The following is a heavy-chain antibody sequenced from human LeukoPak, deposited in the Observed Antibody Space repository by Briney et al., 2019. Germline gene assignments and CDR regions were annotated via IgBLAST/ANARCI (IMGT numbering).Heavy chain of an antibody. J-gene: IGHJ4*02. Sequence: SSETLSLTCTVSGGSIIGGTYYWGWIRQPPGKGLDWIGIINYSGNTYYNPSLRSRVTISVDTSKNQFSLNLNSMTASDTAVYYCARGYDYWGQGTLVTVSS. CDR3: ARGYDY. D-gene: IGHD3-22*01. CDR2: INYSGNT. CDR1: GGSIIGGTYY. V-gene: IGHV4-39*01.